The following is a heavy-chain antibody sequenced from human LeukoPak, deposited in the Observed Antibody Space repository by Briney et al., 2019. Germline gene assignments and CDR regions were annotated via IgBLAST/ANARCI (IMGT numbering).Heavy chain of an antibody. D-gene: IGHD3-3*01. CDR2: IIPIFGTA. V-gene: IGHV1-69*05. CDR1: GGTFSSYA. CDR3: ARESRIQRVWSGYPRGFDP. Sequence: SVKVSCKASGGTFSSYAISWVRQAPGQGLEWMGGIIPIFGTANYAQKFQGRVTITTDESTSTAYMELSSLRSEDTTVYYCARESRIQRVWSGYPRGFDPWGQGTLVTVSS. J-gene: IGHJ5*02.